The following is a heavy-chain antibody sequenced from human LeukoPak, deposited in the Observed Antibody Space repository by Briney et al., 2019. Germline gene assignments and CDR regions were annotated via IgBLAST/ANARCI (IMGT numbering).Heavy chain of an antibody. D-gene: IGHD3-10*02. J-gene: IGHJ3*02. CDR2: IYSGGST. Sequence: GGSLRLSCAASGFIVNTYYMSWVRQAPGKGLEWVAVIYSGGSTYYADSVKGRFTISRDNSKNTLYLQMNSLRAEDTAVYYCARVGGYSYDYYVAFDIWGQGTMVTVSS. CDR3: ARVGGYSYDYYVAFDI. CDR1: GFIVNTYY. V-gene: IGHV3-53*01.